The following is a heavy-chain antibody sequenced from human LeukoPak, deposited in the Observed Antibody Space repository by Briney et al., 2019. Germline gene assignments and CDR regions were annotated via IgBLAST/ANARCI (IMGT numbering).Heavy chain of an antibody. Sequence: GASVKVSCKASGYTFTGYYMHWVRQAPGKGLVWVSRIKSDGSNTNYADSVKGRFTISRDNAKNTLHLQMNSLRAEDTAVYYCARGGYYGSGRYYFDSWGQGTLVTVSS. V-gene: IGHV3-74*01. D-gene: IGHD3-3*01. CDR1: GYTFTGYY. CDR2: IKSDGSNT. CDR3: ARGGYYGSGRYYFDS. J-gene: IGHJ4*02.